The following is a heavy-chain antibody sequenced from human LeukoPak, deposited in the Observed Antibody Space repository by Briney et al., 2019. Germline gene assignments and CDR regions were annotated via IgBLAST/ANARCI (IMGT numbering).Heavy chain of an antibody. CDR2: IYHSGST. J-gene: IGHJ4*02. Sequence: SETLSLTCTVSGGSISSYYWSWIRQPPGKGLEWIGGIYHSGSTYYNPSLKSRVTISVDTSKNQFSLKLSSVTAADTAVYYCARSYSGSYSLGYWGQGTLVTVSA. CDR3: ARSYSGSYSLGY. V-gene: IGHV4-59*12. CDR1: GGSISSYY. D-gene: IGHD1-26*01.